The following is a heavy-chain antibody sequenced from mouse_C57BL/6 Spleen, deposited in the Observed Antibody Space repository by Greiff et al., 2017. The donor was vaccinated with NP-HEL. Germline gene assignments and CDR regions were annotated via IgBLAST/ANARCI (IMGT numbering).Heavy chain of an antibody. D-gene: IGHD1-1*02. CDR2: IHPNSGST. V-gene: IGHV1-64*01. J-gene: IGHJ1*03. Sequence: QVQLQQPGAELVKPGASVKLSCKASGYTFTSYWMHWVKQRPGQGLEWIGMIHPNSGSTNYNEKFKSKATLTVDKSSSTAYMQLSSLTSEDSAVYYCARVDSLPPWYFDVWGTGTTVTVSS. CDR3: ARVDSLPPWYFDV. CDR1: GYTFTSYW.